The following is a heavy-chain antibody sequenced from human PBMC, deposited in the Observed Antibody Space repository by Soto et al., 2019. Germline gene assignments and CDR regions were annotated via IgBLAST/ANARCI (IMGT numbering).Heavy chain of an antibody. CDR2: ISAYNGNT. D-gene: IGHD2-2*01. J-gene: IGHJ6*03. Sequence: ASVKVSCKASGYTFTSYGISWVRQAPGQGLEWMGWISAYNGNTNYAQKLQGRVTMTTDTSTSTAYMELRSLRSDDTAVYYCARVLDCSSTSCYAWHYYYYMDVWGKGTTVTV. V-gene: IGHV1-18*01. CDR1: GYTFTSYG. CDR3: ARVLDCSSTSCYAWHYYYYMDV.